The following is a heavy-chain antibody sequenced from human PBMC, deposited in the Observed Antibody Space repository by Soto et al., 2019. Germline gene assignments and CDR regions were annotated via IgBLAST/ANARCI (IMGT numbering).Heavy chain of an antibody. D-gene: IGHD3-16*01. V-gene: IGHV3-23*01. CDR2: ISGSGGST. CDR1: GFTFSSYA. J-gene: IGHJ6*03. CDR3: AKDFRSGGGFKDYYYYMDV. Sequence: GGSLRLSCAASGFTFSSYAMSWVRQAPGKGLEWVSAISGSGGSTYYADSVKGRFTISRDNSKNTLYLQMNSLRAEDTVVYYCAKDFRSGGGFKDYYYYMDVWGKGTTVTVSS.